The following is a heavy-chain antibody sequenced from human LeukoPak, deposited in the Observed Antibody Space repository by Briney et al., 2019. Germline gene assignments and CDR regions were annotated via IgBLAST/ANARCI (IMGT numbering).Heavy chain of an antibody. J-gene: IGHJ6*03. D-gene: IGHD1-14*01. CDR1: GYTFTSYY. CDR2: INPSGGST. Sequence: ASEKVSCKASGYTFTSYYMHWVRQAPGPGLEWMGIINPSGGSTSYEQKFQGRVTMTGDTSTSTVYMGLTSLRSEDTAVYYCARGTGGTAPYYMDVWGKGTTVTISS. V-gene: IGHV1-46*01. CDR3: ARGTGGTAPYYMDV.